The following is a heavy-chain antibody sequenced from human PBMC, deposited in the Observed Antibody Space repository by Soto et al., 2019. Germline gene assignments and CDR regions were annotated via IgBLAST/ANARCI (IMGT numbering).Heavy chain of an antibody. Sequence: ASVKVSCKASGGTFSSYTISWVRQAPGQGLEWMGRIIPILGIANYAQKFQGRVTITADKSTSTAYMELSSLRSEDTAVYYCAREAYYDYVWGSYRHNWFDPWGQGTLVTVSS. CDR2: IIPILGIA. CDR3: AREAYYDYVWGSYRHNWFDP. CDR1: GGTFSSYT. J-gene: IGHJ5*02. V-gene: IGHV1-69*04. D-gene: IGHD3-16*02.